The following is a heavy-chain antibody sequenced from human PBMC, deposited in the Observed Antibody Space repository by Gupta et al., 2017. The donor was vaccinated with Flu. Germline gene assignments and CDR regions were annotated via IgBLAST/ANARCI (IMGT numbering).Heavy chain of an antibody. CDR3: ATQVGYSTGYYPERYGGLRFQRNYFFDS. CDR1: GFAFRDAW. V-gene: IGHV3-15*01. D-gene: IGHD6-19*01. J-gene: IGHJ5*01. CDR2: IKTKSDRGTA. Sequence: ELQLEESGGGLIKPGGSLRLSCVASGFAFRDAWMSWVRPAPGKGLEWVGRIKTKSDRGTADYAAPMKGRFIISRDDSRSTVFLQVNGLRTEDTAVYYCATQVGYSTGYYPERYGGLRFQRNYFFDSWGQGTLVTVSS.